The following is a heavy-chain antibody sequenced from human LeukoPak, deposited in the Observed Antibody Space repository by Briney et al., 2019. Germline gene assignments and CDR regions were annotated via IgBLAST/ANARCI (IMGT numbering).Heavy chain of an antibody. CDR1: GFTFSSYW. CDR2: INSDGSST. CDR3: ARTNDYGGNAIDY. J-gene: IGHJ4*02. V-gene: IGHV3-74*01. Sequence: GGSLRLSCAASGFTFSSYWMHWVRQAPGKGLVWVSRINSDGSSTSYADSVKGRFTISRDNAKNTLYLQMNSLRAEDTAVYYCARTNDYGGNAIDYWGQGTLVTVSS. D-gene: IGHD4-23*01.